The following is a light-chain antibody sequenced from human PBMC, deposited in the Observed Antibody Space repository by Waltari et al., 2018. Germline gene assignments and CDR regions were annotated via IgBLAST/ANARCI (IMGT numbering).Light chain of an antibody. CDR1: QSVSGT. CDR2: GVS. CDR3: HQYENWPFT. J-gene: IGKJ2*01. V-gene: IGKV3-15*01. Sequence: EIVLLQSPATLSVSPGGRATLSCRARQSVSGTLAWYLQKPGQPPSLLVYGVSTRAIGVPARFSGSGSGTDFTLIISSLQAEDFADYYCHQYENWPFTFGRGTKLEI.